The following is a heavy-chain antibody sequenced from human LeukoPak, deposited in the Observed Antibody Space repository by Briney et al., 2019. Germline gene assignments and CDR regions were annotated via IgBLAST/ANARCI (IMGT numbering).Heavy chain of an antibody. CDR2: IIPIFGTA. J-gene: IGHJ6*03. V-gene: IGHV1-69*13. D-gene: IGHD3-10*01. CDR1: GYTFTSYA. Sequence: ASVKVSCKASGYTFTSYAISWVRQAPGQGLEWMGGIIPIFGTANYAQKFQGRVTITADESTSTAYMELSSLRSEDTAVYYCARHGVRGRLPPPYYYYMDVWGKGTTVTISS. CDR3: ARHGVRGRLPPPYYYYMDV.